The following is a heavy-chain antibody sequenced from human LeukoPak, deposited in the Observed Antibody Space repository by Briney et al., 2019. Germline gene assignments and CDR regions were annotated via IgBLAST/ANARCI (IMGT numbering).Heavy chain of an antibody. V-gene: IGHV4-4*02. CDR1: GGSISSRNW. J-gene: IGHJ4*02. CDR3: AGSGSYQIDY. D-gene: IGHD1-26*01. Sequence: SETLSLTCAVSGGSISSRNWWSWVRQPPGQGLEWIGDVYHSGSTNYNPSLKSRVTISIDKSKNQFSLKLSSVTAADTAVYYCAGSGSYQIDYWGQGTLVTVSS. CDR2: VYHSGST.